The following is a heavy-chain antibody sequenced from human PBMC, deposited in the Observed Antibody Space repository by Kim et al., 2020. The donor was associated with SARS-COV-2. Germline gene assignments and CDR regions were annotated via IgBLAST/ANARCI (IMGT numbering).Heavy chain of an antibody. J-gene: IGHJ3*02. Sequence: SETLSLTCTVSGGSISSGGYYWSWIRQHPGKGLEWIGYIYYSGSTYYNPSLKSRVTISVDTSKNQFSLKLSSVTAADTAVYYCARDSAGRYNHAFDIWGQGTMVTVSS. CDR1: GGSISSGGYY. CDR2: IYYSGST. D-gene: IGHD3-10*01. CDR3: ARDSAGRYNHAFDI. V-gene: IGHV4-31*03.